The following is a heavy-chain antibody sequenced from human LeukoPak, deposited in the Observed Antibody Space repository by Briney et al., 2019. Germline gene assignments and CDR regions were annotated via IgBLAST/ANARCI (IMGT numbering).Heavy chain of an antibody. J-gene: IGHJ3*02. Sequence: SSETLSLTCTVSGGSISSGDYYWSWIRQPPGKGLEWIGYIYYSGSTYYNPSLKSRVTISVDTSKNQFSLKLSAVTAADTAVYYCARDHPTYGDIVVVPAAIHWAFDIWGQGTMVTVSS. V-gene: IGHV4-30-4*08. CDR3: ARDHPTYGDIVVVPAAIHWAFDI. CDR2: IYYSGST. D-gene: IGHD2-2*01. CDR1: GGSISSGDYY.